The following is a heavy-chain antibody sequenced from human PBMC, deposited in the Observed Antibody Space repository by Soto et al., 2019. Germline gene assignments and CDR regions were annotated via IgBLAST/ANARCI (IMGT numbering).Heavy chain of an antibody. CDR3: ARGSSRPTGRPGGY. D-gene: IGHD6-13*01. CDR1: GYTFSNFG. Sequence: ASVKVSCKASGYTFSNFGLSWVRQAPGQGLEWMGWISPSNGQTIYAQNFHGRVTMTTDTSTATAHMELRSLISDDTAVYYCARGSSRPTGRPGGYWGQGTLVTVSS. V-gene: IGHV1-18*01. CDR2: ISPSNGQT. J-gene: IGHJ4*02.